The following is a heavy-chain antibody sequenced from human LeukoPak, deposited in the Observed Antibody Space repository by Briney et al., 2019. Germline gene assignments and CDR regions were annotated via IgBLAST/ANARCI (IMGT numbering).Heavy chain of an antibody. V-gene: IGHV4-59*01. CDR3: ARRDYGEHLDY. J-gene: IGHJ4*02. Sequence: KSSETLSLTCTVSGGSISSYYWSWIRQPPGKGLEWIWYIYYSGSTNYNPSLKSRVPISVDTSKNQFSLKLSSVTAADTAVYYCARRDYGEHLDYWGQGTLVTVSS. D-gene: IGHD4-17*01. CDR2: IYYSGST. CDR1: GGSISSYY.